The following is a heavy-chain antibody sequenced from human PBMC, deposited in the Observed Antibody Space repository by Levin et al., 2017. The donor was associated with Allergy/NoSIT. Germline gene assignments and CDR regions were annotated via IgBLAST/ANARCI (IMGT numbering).Heavy chain of an antibody. J-gene: IGHJ4*02. CDR1: GGSISSSY. V-gene: IGHV4-59*01. CDR2: IYYSGST. D-gene: IGHD5-18*01. Sequence: SPTLSLTCTVSGGSISSSYWSWIRQPPGKGLEWIGYIYYSGSTNYNPSLKSRVTISVDTSKNQFSLKLSSVTAADTAVYYCARSPTWIQLWLDWGQGTLVTVSS. CDR3: ARSPTWIQLWLD.